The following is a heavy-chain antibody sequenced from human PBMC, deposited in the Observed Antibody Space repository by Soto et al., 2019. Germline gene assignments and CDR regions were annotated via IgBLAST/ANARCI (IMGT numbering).Heavy chain of an antibody. CDR1: DGSISSYY. D-gene: IGHD1-20*01. CDR3: ARYKSNYYYGMDV. J-gene: IGHJ6*02. V-gene: IGHV4-59*01. CDR2: IYYSGIT. Sequence: SETLSLTCTVADGSISSYYWSWIRQPPGKGLEWIGYIYYSGITNYNPSLKSRVTISVDTSKNQFSLKLSSVTAADTAVYYCARYKSNYYYGMDVWGQGTTVTVSS.